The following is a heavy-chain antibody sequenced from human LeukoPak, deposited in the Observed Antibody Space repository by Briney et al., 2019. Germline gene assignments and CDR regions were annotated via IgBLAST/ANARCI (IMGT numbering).Heavy chain of an antibody. D-gene: IGHD6-6*01. J-gene: IGHJ4*02. CDR1: GFTFSSYG. CDR2: ISSSSSTI. Sequence: GSLRLSCAASGFTFSSYGMHWVRQAPGKGLEWVSYISSSSSTIYYADSVKGRFTISRDNSKNTLYLQMNSLRAEDTAVYYCAKLVYSTSSGQVPLDYWGQGTLVTVSS. V-gene: IGHV3-48*01. CDR3: AKLVYSTSSGQVPLDY.